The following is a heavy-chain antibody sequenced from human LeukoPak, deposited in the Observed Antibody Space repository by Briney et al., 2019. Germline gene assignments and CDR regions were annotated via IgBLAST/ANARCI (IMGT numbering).Heavy chain of an antibody. Sequence: RGGSLQISCKGSGYSFTNYWIGGVRQLPGKGLEGMGIIYPHDSDTRYSPSFQGQVTISADKSISTAYLQWSSLKASDTAMYYCARGESPRGYYIDVWGKGTTVTVSS. V-gene: IGHV5-51*01. CDR2: IYPHDSDT. CDR3: ARGESPRGYYIDV. D-gene: IGHD3-10*01. CDR1: GYSFTNYW. J-gene: IGHJ6*03.